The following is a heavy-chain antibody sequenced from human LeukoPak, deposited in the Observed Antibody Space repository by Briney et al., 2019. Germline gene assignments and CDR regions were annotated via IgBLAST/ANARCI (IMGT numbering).Heavy chain of an antibody. Sequence: SETLSLTYTVSGGSISSYYWSWIRQPAGKGLEWIGRIYISGSTNYNPSLKSRVTMSVDSSKKQFSLKLSSVTAADTAVYYCAITIFEVVLSSRFEYWGQGTLVTVSS. CDR2: IYISGST. CDR3: AITIFEVVLSSRFEY. D-gene: IGHD3-3*01. J-gene: IGHJ4*02. V-gene: IGHV4-4*07. CDR1: GGSISSYY.